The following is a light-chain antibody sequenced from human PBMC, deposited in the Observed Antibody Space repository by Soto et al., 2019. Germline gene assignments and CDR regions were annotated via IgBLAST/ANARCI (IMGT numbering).Light chain of an antibody. J-gene: IGLJ2*01. CDR1: SSDVGGYNY. Sequence: QSALTQPPSASGSPGQSVTISCTGTSSDVGGYNYVSWYQQHPGKAPKLMISEVSKRPSGVPDPFSGSKSGNTASLTVSGLQAEDEADYYCSSFAGNNNVVFGGGTKLTVL. V-gene: IGLV2-8*01. CDR3: SSFAGNNNVV. CDR2: EVS.